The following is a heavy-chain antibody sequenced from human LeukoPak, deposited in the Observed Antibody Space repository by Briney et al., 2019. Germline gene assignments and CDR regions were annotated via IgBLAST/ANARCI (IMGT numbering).Heavy chain of an antibody. J-gene: IGHJ4*02. CDR3: ARDIYSSGWYGWGYYFDY. D-gene: IGHD6-19*01. V-gene: IGHV3-21*01. Sequence: GGSLRLSCAASGFTFSSYSMNWVRQAPGKGLEWVSSISSSSSYIYYADSVKGRFTISRGNAKNSLYLQMNSLRAEDTAVYYCARDIYSSGWYGWGYYFDYWGQGTLVTVSS. CDR1: GFTFSSYS. CDR2: ISSSSSYI.